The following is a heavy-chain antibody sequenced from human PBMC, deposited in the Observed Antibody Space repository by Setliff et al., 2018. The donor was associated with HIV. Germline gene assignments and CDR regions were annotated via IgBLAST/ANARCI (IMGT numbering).Heavy chain of an antibody. Sequence: SETLSLTCEVSGAPISSYYWNWIRQPPGKGLEWIGYIYNSGYSNSKPSLKSRVTIPLDTSKNQFSLKLSSVTAADTAVYYCARGDGYRANDAYYDTGMDVWGQGITVT. CDR2: IYNSGYS. J-gene: IGHJ6*02. CDR3: ARGDGYRANDAYYDTGMDV. V-gene: IGHV4-59*01. D-gene: IGHD5-12*01. CDR1: GAPISSYY.